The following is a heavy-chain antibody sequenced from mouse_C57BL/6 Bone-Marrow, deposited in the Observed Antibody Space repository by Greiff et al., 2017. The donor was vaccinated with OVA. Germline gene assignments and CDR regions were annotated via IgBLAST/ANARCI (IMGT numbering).Heavy chain of an antibody. Sequence: EVKLQESGPSLVRPSQTLSLTCTVTGFSINSDCYWIWIRQFPGNKLEYIGYTFYSGITYYNPSLESRTYITRDTSKNQFSLKLSSVTTEDTATYYCARESYYDYGYWYFDVWGTGTTVTVSS. CDR1: GFSINSDCY. D-gene: IGHD2-4*01. J-gene: IGHJ1*03. CDR3: ARESYYDYGYWYFDV. V-gene: IGHV3-3*01. CDR2: TFYSGIT.